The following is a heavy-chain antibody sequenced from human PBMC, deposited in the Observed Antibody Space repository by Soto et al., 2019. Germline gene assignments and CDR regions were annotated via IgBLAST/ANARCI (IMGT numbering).Heavy chain of an antibody. V-gene: IGHV1-69*06. D-gene: IGHD2-2*02. CDR1: GGTFSSYA. CDR2: IIPIFGTA. Sequence: ASVKVSCKASGGTFSSYAISWVRQAPGQGLEWMGGIIPIFGTANYAQKFQGRVTITADKSTSTAYMELSSLRSEDTAVYYCASQLPSLYCTGSTSCYTGSRPLDYWGQGTLVTVSS. CDR3: ASQLPSLYCTGSTSCYTGSRPLDY. J-gene: IGHJ4*02.